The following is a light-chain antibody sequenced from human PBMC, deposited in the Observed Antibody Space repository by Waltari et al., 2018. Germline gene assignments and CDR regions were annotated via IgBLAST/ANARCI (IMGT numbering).Light chain of an antibody. J-gene: IGKJ3*01. CDR3: QQGHSPPFT. Sequence: DIQMTQSPSSLSASVGDSVTITSRASQSINTYLNWYQQKQGKAPELLIYAASSLKSGVPSAFSGSGSGTDFTLTISSLQPEDFATYFCQQGHSPPFTFGPGTKVDIK. CDR1: QSINTY. CDR2: AAS. V-gene: IGKV1-39*01.